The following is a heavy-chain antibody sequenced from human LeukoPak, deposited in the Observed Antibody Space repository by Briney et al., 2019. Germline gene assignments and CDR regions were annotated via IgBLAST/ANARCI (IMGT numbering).Heavy chain of an antibody. CDR3: ARRRVVVADFDY. CDR1: GGSFSGYY. Sequence: SETLSLTCAVYGGSFSGYYWSWIRQPPGKGLEWIGEINHSGSTNYNPSLKSRVTISVDTSKKQFSLKLSSVAAADTAVYYCARRRVVVADFDYWGQGTLVTVSS. CDR2: INHSGST. D-gene: IGHD2-15*01. V-gene: IGHV4-34*01. J-gene: IGHJ4*02.